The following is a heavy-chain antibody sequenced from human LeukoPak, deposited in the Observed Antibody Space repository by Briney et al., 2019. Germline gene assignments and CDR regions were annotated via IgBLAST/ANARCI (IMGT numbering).Heavy chain of an antibody. CDR1: GGTLSSYA. CDR3: ARGDFWSGYYRAGDAFDI. Sequence: ASVKVSCKASGGTLSSYAISWVRQAPGQGLEWLGGIIPIFGTAHYAQKFQGRVTITTDQSTLTAYMELSRLRSEDRAVYYCARGDFWSGYYRAGDAFDIWGQGTMVTVSS. J-gene: IGHJ3*02. D-gene: IGHD3-3*01. CDR2: IIPIFGTA. V-gene: IGHV1-69*05.